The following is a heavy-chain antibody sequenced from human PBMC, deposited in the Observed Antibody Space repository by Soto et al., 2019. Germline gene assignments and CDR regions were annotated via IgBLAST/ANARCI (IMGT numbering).Heavy chain of an antibody. Sequence: LQLKESGSGLGNLYQTLSPPCAVSVGSFSSGGSSWGWIRQPPGKGLEWIGYMYHSGSTYYNPSLKSRVTISIDRSKNQFSLKLSSVTAADTAVYYCARVPDYWGQGILVTVSS. CDR3: ARVPDY. V-gene: IGHV4-30-2*01. CDR2: MYHSGST. D-gene: IGHD2-2*01. CDR1: VGSFSSGGSS. J-gene: IGHJ4*02.